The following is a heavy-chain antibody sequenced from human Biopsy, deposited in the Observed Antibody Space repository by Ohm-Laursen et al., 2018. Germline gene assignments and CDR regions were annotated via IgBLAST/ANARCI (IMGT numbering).Heavy chain of an antibody. CDR1: GYTFTAFS. Sequence: ASVKDSCKASGYTFTAFSVHWLRQALGQGLEWMGWINPKSGDTDYPQNFQGRVSMTRDTSISTAYMDLSRLRSDDTAVYYCARGRRHCSGTCSRWYFDLWGRGTLVTVSS. D-gene: IGHD2-2*01. CDR2: INPKSGDT. CDR3: ARGRRHCSGTCSRWYFDL. J-gene: IGHJ2*01. V-gene: IGHV1-2*02.